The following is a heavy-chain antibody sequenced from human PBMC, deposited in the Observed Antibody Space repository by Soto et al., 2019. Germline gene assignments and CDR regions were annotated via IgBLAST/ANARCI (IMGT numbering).Heavy chain of an antibody. CDR3: ARDLWEEYDILTGYFDY. D-gene: IGHD3-9*01. CDR2: IIPILGIA. Sequence: QVQLVQSGAEVKKPGSSVKVSCKASGGTFSSYTISWVRQAPGQGLEWMGRIIPILGIANYAQKFQGRVTITADKSTSTAYMELSSLRSEDTAVYYCARDLWEEYDILTGYFDYWGQGTLVTVSS. J-gene: IGHJ4*02. CDR1: GGTFSSYT. V-gene: IGHV1-69*08.